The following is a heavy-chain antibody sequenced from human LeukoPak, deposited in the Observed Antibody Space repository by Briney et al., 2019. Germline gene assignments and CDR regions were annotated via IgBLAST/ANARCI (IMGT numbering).Heavy chain of an antibody. V-gene: IGHV5-51*01. J-gene: IGHJ6*03. CDR3: ARHGHCTNGVCYSNYYYYMDV. CDR1: EYSFTSYW. D-gene: IGHD2-8*01. CDR2: IYPDDLDT. Sequence: GEPLKISGKGSEYSFTSYWIGWGRQMPGKALEWMGIIYPDDLDTRYSPSFEGQVIISVDKSISTAYLQWSSLKASDTATYYCARHGHCTNGVCYSNYYYYMDVWGKGTTVTVSS.